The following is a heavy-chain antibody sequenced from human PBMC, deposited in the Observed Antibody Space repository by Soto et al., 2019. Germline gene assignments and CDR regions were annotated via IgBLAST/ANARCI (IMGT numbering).Heavy chain of an antibody. V-gene: IGHV3-30*03. CDR2: ISYDGSNK. J-gene: IGHJ6*02. Sequence: QVQLVESGGGVVQPGRSLRLSCAASGFTFSSYGRHWVRQAPGKGLEWVAVISYDGSNKYYADSVKGRFTLSRDNSKNTLYLQMNSLRAEDTAVYYCASNIDLAAGGTFIADYYGMDVWGQGTTVTVTS. D-gene: IGHD6-13*01. CDR1: GFTFSSYG. CDR3: ASNIDLAAGGTFIADYYGMDV.